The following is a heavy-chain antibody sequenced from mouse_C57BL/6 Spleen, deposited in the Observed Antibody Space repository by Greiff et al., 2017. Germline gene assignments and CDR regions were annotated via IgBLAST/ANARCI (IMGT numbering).Heavy chain of an antibody. J-gene: IGHJ4*01. D-gene: IGHD2-4*01. CDR2: IWSDGST. CDR1: GFSLTSYG. V-gene: IGHV2-6-1*01. Sequence: VKVVESGPGLVAPSQSLSITCTVSGFSLTSYGVHWVRQPPGKGLEWLVVIWSDGSTTYNSALKSRLSISKDNSKSQVFLKMNSLQTDDTAMYYCARHYDYIYAMDYWGQGTSVTVSS. CDR3: ARHYDYIYAMDY.